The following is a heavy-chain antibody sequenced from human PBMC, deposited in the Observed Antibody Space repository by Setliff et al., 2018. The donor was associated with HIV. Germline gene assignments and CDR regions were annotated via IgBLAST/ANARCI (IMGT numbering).Heavy chain of an antibody. J-gene: IGHJ5*02. CDR3: ASVGSGWSHNWFDP. V-gene: IGHV4-59*08. Sequence: SETLSLTCAVYGGSFSSYYWGWIRQPPGKGLEWIGNIYYIGITNYYPSLESRVTISVDTSKNQFSLKVNSVTAADTAVYYCASVGSGWSHNWFDPWGQGTLVTVSS. D-gene: IGHD6-19*01. CDR2: IYYIGIT. CDR1: GGSFSSYY.